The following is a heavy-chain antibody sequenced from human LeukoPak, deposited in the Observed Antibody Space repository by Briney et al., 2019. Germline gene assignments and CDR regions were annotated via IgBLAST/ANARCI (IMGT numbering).Heavy chain of an antibody. CDR3: ATNHAVRGYGLYFDY. CDR1: GGSISSGGYY. CDR2: IYHSGST. D-gene: IGHD5-18*01. Sequence: PSETLSLTCTVSGGSISSGGYYWSWIRQPPGKGLEWIGYIYHSGSTYYNPSLKSRVTISVDRSKNQFSLKLSSVTAADTAVYYCATNHAVRGYGLYFDYWGQGTLVTVSS. J-gene: IGHJ4*02. V-gene: IGHV4-30-2*01.